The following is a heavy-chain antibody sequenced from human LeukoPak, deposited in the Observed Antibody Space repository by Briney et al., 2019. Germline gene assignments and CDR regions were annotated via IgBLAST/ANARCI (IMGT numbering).Heavy chain of an antibody. CDR2: IYYSGST. J-gene: IGHJ4*02. V-gene: IGHV4-39*07. D-gene: IGHD3-10*01. Sequence: SETLSLTCTVSGGSISSSSYYWGWIRQPPGKGLEWIGSIYYSGSTNYNPSLKSRVTISVDTSKNQFSLKLSSVTAADTAVYYCARDQWSVLLWFGERSDFDYWGQGTLVTVSS. CDR3: ARDQWSVLLWFGERSDFDY. CDR1: GGSISSSSYY.